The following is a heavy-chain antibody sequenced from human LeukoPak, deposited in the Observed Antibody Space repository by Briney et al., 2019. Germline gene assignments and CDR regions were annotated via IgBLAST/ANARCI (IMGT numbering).Heavy chain of an antibody. CDR2: ISSSSSYI. D-gene: IGHD6-13*01. Sequence: GGSLRLSCAASGFTLSSYSMNWVRQAPGKGLEWVSSISSSSSYIYYADSVKGRFTISRDNSKNTLYLQMNSLRAEDTAVYYCARAGYSSSWYFDYWGQGTLVTVSS. J-gene: IGHJ4*02. V-gene: IGHV3-21*01. CDR3: ARAGYSSSWYFDY. CDR1: GFTLSSYS.